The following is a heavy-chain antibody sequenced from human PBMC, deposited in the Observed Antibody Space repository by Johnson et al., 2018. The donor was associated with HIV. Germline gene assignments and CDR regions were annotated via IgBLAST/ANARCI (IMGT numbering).Heavy chain of an antibody. CDR3: ARDGSQLADAFDI. J-gene: IGHJ3*02. CDR1: GFTFSSYA. CDR2: ISYDGSNK. V-gene: IGHV3-30*04. Sequence: QVQLVESGGGLVQPGGSLRLSCAASGFTFSSYAMHWVRQAPVKGLEWVAVISYDGSNKYYADSVTGRFPISRDNSKNTLYLQMNSLRAEDTAVYYCARDGSQLADAFDIWGQGTMVTVSS. D-gene: IGHD6-6*01.